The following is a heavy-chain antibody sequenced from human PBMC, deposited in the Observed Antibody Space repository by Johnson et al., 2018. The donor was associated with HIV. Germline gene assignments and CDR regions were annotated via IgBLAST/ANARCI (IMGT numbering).Heavy chain of an antibody. V-gene: IGHV3-30*18. CDR2: ISFDGNLK. Sequence: QVQLVESGGGLVKPGGSLRLSCAVSGFAFSDYYMSWIRQAPGKGPEWVAVISFDGNLKKYADSVKGRFTISRDNPKNTLYLQMNSLRAEDTAVYYCAKDAYCSGGRCYGFGAFDIWGQGTMVTVSS. J-gene: IGHJ3*02. CDR1: GFAFSDYY. CDR3: AKDAYCSGGRCYGFGAFDI. D-gene: IGHD2-15*01.